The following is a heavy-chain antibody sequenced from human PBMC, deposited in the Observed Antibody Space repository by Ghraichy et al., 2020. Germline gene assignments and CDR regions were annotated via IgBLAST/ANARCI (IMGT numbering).Heavy chain of an antibody. J-gene: IGHJ3*02. D-gene: IGHD4-23*01. CDR1: GGTFSSYA. V-gene: IGHV1-69*06. CDR3: ARRTVVTSSDAFDI. CDR2: IIPIFGTA. Sequence: SVKVSCKASGGTFSSYAISWVRQAPGQGLEWMGGIIPIFGTANYAQKFQGRVTITADKSTSTAYMELSSLRSEDTAVYYCARRTVVTSSDAFDIWGQGTMVTVSS.